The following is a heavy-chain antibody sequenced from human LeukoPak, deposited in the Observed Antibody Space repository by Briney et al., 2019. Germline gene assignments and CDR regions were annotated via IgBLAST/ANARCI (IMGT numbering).Heavy chain of an antibody. CDR3: ARDRSSGWYLALRDY. CDR2: INWNGAST. D-gene: IGHD6-19*01. CDR1: GFTFDDYD. V-gene: IGHV3-20*04. Sequence: GGSLRLSCAASGFTFDDYDMSWVRQVPGKGLEWVSAINWNGASTGYADSVKGRFTISRDNAKNSLYLQMNSLRAEDTAVYYCARDRSSGWYLALRDYWGQGTLVTVSS. J-gene: IGHJ4*02.